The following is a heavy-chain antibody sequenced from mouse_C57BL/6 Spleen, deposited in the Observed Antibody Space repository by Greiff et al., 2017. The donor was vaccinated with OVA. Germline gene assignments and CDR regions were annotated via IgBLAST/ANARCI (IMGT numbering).Heavy chain of an antibody. CDR3: ARWTDLPDAMDY. D-gene: IGHD3-3*01. Sequence: EVKLVESGPGLVKPSQSLSLTCSVTGYSITSGYYWNWIRQFPGNKLEWMGYISYDGSNNYNPSLKNRISITRDTSKNQFFLKLNSVTTEDTATYYCARWTDLPDAMDYWGQGTSVTVSS. CDR2: ISYDGSN. J-gene: IGHJ4*01. CDR1: GYSITSGYY. V-gene: IGHV3-6*01.